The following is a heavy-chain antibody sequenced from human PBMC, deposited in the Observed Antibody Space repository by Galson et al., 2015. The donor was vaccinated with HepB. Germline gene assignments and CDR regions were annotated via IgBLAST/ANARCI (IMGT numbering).Heavy chain of an antibody. D-gene: IGHD2-21*02. V-gene: IGHV3-30*04. Sequence: SLRLSCPASGFTFSSHAMLWARQAPGKGLEWVAVISYDGSHKYYADSVKGRFTISRDNSKNTLYLQMNSLRAEDTAVYYCARVGYCGGDCYLTFDYWGQGTLVTVSS. CDR2: ISYDGSHK. J-gene: IGHJ4*02. CDR1: GFTFSSHA. CDR3: ARVGYCGGDCYLTFDY.